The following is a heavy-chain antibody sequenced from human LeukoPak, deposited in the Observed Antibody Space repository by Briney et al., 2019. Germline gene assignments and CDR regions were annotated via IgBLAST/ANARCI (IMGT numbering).Heavy chain of an antibody. Sequence: ASVRVSCKASGGTFSSYAISWVRQAPGQGLEWMGGIIPIFGTANYAQKFQGRVTITADESTSTAYMELSSLRSEDTAVYYCARVGGYSYGYWFDPWGQGTLVTVSS. CDR1: GGTFSSYA. CDR3: ARVGGYSYGYWFDP. J-gene: IGHJ5*02. CDR2: IIPIFGTA. D-gene: IGHD5-18*01. V-gene: IGHV1-69*13.